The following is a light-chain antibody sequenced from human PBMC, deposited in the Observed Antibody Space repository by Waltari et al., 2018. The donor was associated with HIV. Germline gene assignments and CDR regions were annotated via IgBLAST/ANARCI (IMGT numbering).Light chain of an antibody. CDR3: QSYDSSNHNWV. J-gene: IGLJ3*02. V-gene: IGLV6-57*03. CDR2: EDN. Sequence: NFMLTQPHSVSESPGKTVTISCTRSSGSIASNYVQWYQQRPGSAPTTVMYEDNQRPSGVPDRFSGSISGLKTEDEADYYCQSYDSSNHNWVFGGGTKLTVL. CDR1: SGSIASNY.